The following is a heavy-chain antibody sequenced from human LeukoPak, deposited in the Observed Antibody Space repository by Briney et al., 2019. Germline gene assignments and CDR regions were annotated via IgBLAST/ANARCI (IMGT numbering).Heavy chain of an antibody. CDR1: GFTFGTYS. J-gene: IGHJ6*02. V-gene: IGHV3-48*01. Sequence: GSLRLSCAASGFTFGTYSMNWVRQAPGKGLEWVSYISSSGSTIYYRDSVKGRFTISRDNAKNSLYLEMNSQRVEDSAVYYCARDDLGTSYYNYGMDVWGQGTTVTVSS. CDR2: ISSSGSTI. D-gene: IGHD3/OR15-3a*01. CDR3: ARDDLGTSYYNYGMDV.